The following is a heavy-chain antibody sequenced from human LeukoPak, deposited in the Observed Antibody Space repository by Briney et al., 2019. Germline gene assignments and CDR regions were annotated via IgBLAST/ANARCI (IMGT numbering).Heavy chain of an antibody. CDR3: ARGRDGYAIKPFDY. D-gene: IGHD5-24*01. CDR1: GGTFSSYA. V-gene: IGHV1-69*06. CDR2: IIPIFGTA. J-gene: IGHJ4*02. Sequence: GASVKVSCKASGGTFSSYAISWVRQAPGQGLEWMGGIIPIFGTANYAQKFQGRVTITADKSTSTAYMELSSLRSEDTAVYYCARGRDGYAIKPFDYWGQGTLVTVSS.